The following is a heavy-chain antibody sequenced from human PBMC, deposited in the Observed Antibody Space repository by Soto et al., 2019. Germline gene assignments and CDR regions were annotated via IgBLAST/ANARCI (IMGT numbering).Heavy chain of an antibody. CDR3: AREVQVHTPAFVY. CDR1: GGTFNTYA. CDR2: ISPMFGAA. D-gene: IGHD3-10*01. Sequence: QVQLVQYGAEMKKHGSSVKVSCQSSGGTFNTYAMNWVRQAPGQGPEWMGDISPMFGAANYAPKLQGRVTSTADESTGTSYMQLSSLTSEDTALYFCAREVQVHTPAFVYWGQGPLVSVS. V-gene: IGHV1-69*19. J-gene: IGHJ4*02.